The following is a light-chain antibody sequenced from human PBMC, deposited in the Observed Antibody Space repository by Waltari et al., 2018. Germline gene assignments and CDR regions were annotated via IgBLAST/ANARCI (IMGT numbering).Light chain of an antibody. CDR2: KAS. CDR1: QRISSW. V-gene: IGKV1-5*03. J-gene: IGKJ4*01. CDR3: QQYYTYPLT. Sequence: DIQMTQSPSTLSAYVGDRVTITCRASQRISSWLAWYQQKPGKAPKLLIYKASTLEGGVTSRFSGIGSGTDVTLTISSLQPDDSAAYYCQQYYTYPLTFGGGTKVEIK.